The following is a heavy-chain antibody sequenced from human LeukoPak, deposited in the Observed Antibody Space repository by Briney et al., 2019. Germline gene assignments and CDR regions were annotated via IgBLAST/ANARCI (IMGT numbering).Heavy chain of an antibody. CDR3: ARVDTAMDYYYYYGMDV. D-gene: IGHD5-18*01. CDR2: INPNSGGT. Sequence: EASVKVSCKASGYTFTGYYMHWVRQAPGQGLEWMGWINPNSGGTNYAQKFQGRVTMTRDTSISTAYMELSGLRSDDTAVYYCARVDTAMDYYYYYGMDVWGQGTTVTVSS. J-gene: IGHJ6*02. V-gene: IGHV1-2*02. CDR1: GYTFTGYY.